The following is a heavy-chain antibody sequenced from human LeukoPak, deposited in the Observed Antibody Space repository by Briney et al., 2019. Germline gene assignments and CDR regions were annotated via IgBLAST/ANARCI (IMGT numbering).Heavy chain of an antibody. CDR1: GGSFSGYY. Sequence: SETLSLTCAVYGGSFSGYYWSWIRQPPGKGLEWIGEINHSGSTNYNPSLKSRVTISVGTSKNQFSLKLSSVTAADTAVYYCARGRYGSGSYYKTFDYWGQGTLVTVSS. CDR3: ARGRYGSGSYYKTFDY. D-gene: IGHD3-10*01. CDR2: INHSGST. J-gene: IGHJ4*02. V-gene: IGHV4-34*01.